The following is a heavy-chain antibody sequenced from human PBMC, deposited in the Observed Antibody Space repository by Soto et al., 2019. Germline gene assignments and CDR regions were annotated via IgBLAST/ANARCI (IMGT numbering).Heavy chain of an antibody. CDR3: ARGLGASSSSNYNWFDP. J-gene: IGHJ5*02. CDR2: IYHSGST. D-gene: IGHD6-6*01. Sequence: QVQLQESGPGLVKPSGTLSLTCAVSSGSISSSNWWSWVRQPPGKGLEWIGEIYHSGSTNYNPSLKSRVTISVDKSKNQFSLKLSSVTAADTAVYYCARGLGASSSSNYNWFDPWGQGTLVTVSS. CDR1: SGSISSSNW. V-gene: IGHV4-4*02.